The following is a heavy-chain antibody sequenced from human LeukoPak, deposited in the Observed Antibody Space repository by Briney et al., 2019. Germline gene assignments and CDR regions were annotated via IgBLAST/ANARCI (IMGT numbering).Heavy chain of an antibody. J-gene: IGHJ4*02. V-gene: IGHV3-23*01. Sequence: GGSLRLSCAASGFTFSSYGMNWVRQAPGKGLEWVSAISGSGGSTYYADSVKGRFTISRDNSKNTLYLQMNSLRAEDTGVYYCAKAHYYDSSGPFDYWGQGTLVTVSS. CDR1: GFTFSSYG. D-gene: IGHD3-22*01. CDR3: AKAHYYDSSGPFDY. CDR2: ISGSGGST.